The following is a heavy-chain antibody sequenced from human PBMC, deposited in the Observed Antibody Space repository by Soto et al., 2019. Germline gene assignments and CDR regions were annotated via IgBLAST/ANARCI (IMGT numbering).Heavy chain of an antibody. D-gene: IGHD1-1*01. Sequence: PGESLKISCKGSGYSFTSYWISWVRQMPGKGLEWMGRIDPSDSYTNYSPSFQGHVTISADKSISTAYLQWSRLKASDTAMYYCARHAATGTPHIYDYYYGMDVWGQGTRVTVSS. V-gene: IGHV5-10-1*01. CDR1: GYSFTSYW. J-gene: IGHJ6*02. CDR2: IDPSDSYT. CDR3: ARHAATGTPHIYDYYYGMDV.